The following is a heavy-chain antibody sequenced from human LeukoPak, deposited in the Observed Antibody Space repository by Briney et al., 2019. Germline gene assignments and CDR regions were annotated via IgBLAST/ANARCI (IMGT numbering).Heavy chain of an antibody. V-gene: IGHV3-15*01. J-gene: IGHJ4*02. Sequence: GGSLRLSCAASGFTFSNAWMSWVRQAPGKGLEWVGRIKGKTDGGTTDYAAPVKDRFTISRDDSKNTLYLQMNSLKTEDTAVYYCTTDLGGSYYGLGHWGQGTLVTVSS. D-gene: IGHD1-26*01. CDR3: TTDLGGSYYGLGH. CDR2: IKGKTDGGTT. CDR1: GFTFSNAW.